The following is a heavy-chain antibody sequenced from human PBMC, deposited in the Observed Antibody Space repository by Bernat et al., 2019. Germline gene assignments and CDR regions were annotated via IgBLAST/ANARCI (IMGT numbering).Heavy chain of an antibody. CDR2: IHYSWST. CDR1: GGSISSGNYY. J-gene: IGHJ3*02. D-gene: IGHD5-12*01. V-gene: IGHV4-31*03. Sequence: QVQLQESGPGLVKPSQTLSLTCTVSGGSISSGNYYWSWIRQHPGKGPEWIGYIHYSWSTFYNPSLTSRATISLDRPKNQFSLKLSSVTAADTAVYYCAKYRGNDRGNAFDIWGQGTMVTVSS. CDR3: AKYRGNDRGNAFDI.